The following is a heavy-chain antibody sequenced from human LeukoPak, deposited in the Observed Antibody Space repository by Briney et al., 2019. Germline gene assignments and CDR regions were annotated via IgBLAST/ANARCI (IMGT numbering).Heavy chain of an antibody. V-gene: IGHV3-33*01. CDR3: ARSGCPGGSCYLRYSWLDL. CDR1: GFTFSSFG. D-gene: IGHD2-15*01. J-gene: IGHJ5*02. CDR2: IWYDGSEK. Sequence: TGGSLRLSCAASGFTFSSFGMHWVRQAPGKGLEWVAVIWYDGSEKFYADSVKGRFTISRDNSKNTLYLQMNSLRVEDTAVYYCARSGCPGGSCYLRYSWLDLWGRGTLVTVSS.